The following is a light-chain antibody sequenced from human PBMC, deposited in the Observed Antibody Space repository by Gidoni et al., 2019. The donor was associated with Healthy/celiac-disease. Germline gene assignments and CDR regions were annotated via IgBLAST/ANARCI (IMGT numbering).Light chain of an antibody. V-gene: IGKV1-39*01. CDR1: QSISSY. CDR2: AAS. CDR3: QQSYSTLST. J-gene: IGKJ3*01. Sequence: IACRASQSISSYLNWYQQKPGKAPKLLIYAASSLQSGVPSRFSGSGSGTDFTLTISSLQPEDFATYYCQQSYSTLSTFGPGTKVDIK.